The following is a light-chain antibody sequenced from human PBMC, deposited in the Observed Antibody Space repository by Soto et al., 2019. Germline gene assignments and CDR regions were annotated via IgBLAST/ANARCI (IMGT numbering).Light chain of an antibody. CDR2: GNS. CDR1: SSNIGAGYD. Sequence: QSVLTQPPSVSVAPGQRVTISCTGSSSNIGAGYDVHWYQQLPGTAPKLLICGNSNRPSGVPDRFSGSKSGTSASLAITGLQAEDEADYYCQSYDSSLSGRVFGTGTKVTVL. V-gene: IGLV1-40*01. CDR3: QSYDSSLSGRV. J-gene: IGLJ1*01.